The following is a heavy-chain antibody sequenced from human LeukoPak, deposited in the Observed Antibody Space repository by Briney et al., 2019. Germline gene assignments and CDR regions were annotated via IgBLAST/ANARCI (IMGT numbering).Heavy chain of an antibody. CDR2: VFHTGNA. CDR3: ARARLTHGVTIHY. V-gene: IGHV4-38-2*01. J-gene: IGHJ4*02. Sequence: SETLSLTCGVAGHSVSAVYYWGWIRQSPGKALEWIGSVFHTGNAYYSPSLKSRATLSVDTSKNQFSLTLKSVTAADTAVYYRARARLTHGVTIHYWGQGTLVTVSS. D-gene: IGHD3-3*01. CDR1: GHSVSAVYY.